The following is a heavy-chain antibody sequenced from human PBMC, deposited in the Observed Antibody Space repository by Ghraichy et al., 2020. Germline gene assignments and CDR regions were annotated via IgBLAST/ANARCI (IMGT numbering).Heavy chain of an antibody. CDR1: GFTFSSYA. CDR2: ISGSGGST. CDR3: AKVRGSSSWYGVFDY. J-gene: IGHJ4*02. Sequence: GGSLRLSCAASGFTFSSYAMSWVRQAPGKGLEWVSAISGSGGSTYYADSVKGRFTISRDNSKNTLYLQMNSLRAEDTAVYYCAKVRGSSSWYGVFDYWGQGTLVTVSS. V-gene: IGHV3-23*01. D-gene: IGHD6-13*01.